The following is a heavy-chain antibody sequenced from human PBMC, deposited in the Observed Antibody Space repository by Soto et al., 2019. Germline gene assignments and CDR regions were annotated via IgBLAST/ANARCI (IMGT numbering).Heavy chain of an antibody. Sequence: PSETRSLTCAVSGYYISSGFYWGWIRQPPGKGLEWIGIMFHSGSTYYNPSLKSRVTISVDTSKNQFSLKLSSVTAADTAVYYCARGYYDSSGYYFDYWGQGTLVTVSS. CDR2: MFHSGST. CDR3: ARGYYDSSGYYFDY. D-gene: IGHD3-22*01. CDR1: GYYISSGFY. V-gene: IGHV4-38-2*01. J-gene: IGHJ4*02.